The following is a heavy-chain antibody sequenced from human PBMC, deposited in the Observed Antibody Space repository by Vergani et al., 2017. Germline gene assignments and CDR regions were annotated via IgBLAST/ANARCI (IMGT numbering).Heavy chain of an antibody. CDR2: IMPDGSAT. J-gene: IGHJ2*01. V-gene: IGHV3-7*01. CDR1: GFTFSDFW. CDR3: VRLPRGPWNFDL. Sequence: EVLLVESGGGLVQPGESLRLSCTASGFTFSDFWMTWVRQVPGKGLEWVANIMPDGSATMYADSLRGRFSIARDNAKNSLHLHMSSLRVEDTAVYYCVRLPRGPWNFDLWGRGTLITVSS.